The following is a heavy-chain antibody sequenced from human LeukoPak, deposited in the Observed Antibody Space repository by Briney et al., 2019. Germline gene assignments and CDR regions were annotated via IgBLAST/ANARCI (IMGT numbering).Heavy chain of an antibody. CDR1: GFTFSSYS. J-gene: IGHJ4*02. CDR3: ASYTDFDWQHFDY. Sequence: NPGGSLRLSCAASGFTFSSYSMNWVRQAPGKGLEWVSSISSSSSYIYYADSVKGRFTISRDNAKNSLYLQMNSLRAEDTAVYYCASYTDFDWQHFDYWGQGTLVTVSS. V-gene: IGHV3-21*01. D-gene: IGHD3-9*01. CDR2: ISSSSSYI.